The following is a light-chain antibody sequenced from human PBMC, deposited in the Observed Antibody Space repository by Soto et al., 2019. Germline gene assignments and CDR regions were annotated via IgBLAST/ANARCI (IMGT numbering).Light chain of an antibody. J-gene: IGKJ5*01. Sequence: EIAMTQSPAPQSLFSRERANLSLRASQSVNSKLAWYQKKPGQSPRIVIYHASTRATDIPARFSGSGSGTEFNLTISSLQPEDFATYYCQQRYSTPITFGQGTRLEIK. CDR2: HAS. CDR3: QQRYSTPIT. CDR1: QSVNSK. V-gene: IGKV3-15*01.